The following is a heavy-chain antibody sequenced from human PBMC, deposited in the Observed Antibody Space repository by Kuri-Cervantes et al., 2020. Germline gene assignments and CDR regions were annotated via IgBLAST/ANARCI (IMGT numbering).Heavy chain of an antibody. Sequence: SETLSLTCTVSGGSISSGDYYWSWIRQPPGKGLEWIGYIYYSGSTYYNPSLKSRVTISVDTSKNQFSLKLSSVTAADTAVYYCARDPGGGSWFGPWGQGTLVTVSS. CDR2: IYYSGST. CDR3: ARDPGGGSWFGP. D-gene: IGHD1-26*01. CDR1: GGSISSGDYY. V-gene: IGHV4-30-4*01. J-gene: IGHJ5*02.